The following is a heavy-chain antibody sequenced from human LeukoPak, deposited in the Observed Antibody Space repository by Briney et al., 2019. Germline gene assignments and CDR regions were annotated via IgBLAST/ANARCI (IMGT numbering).Heavy chain of an antibody. D-gene: IGHD3-16*01. V-gene: IGHV4-59*11. Sequence: SQTLSLTCTVSGGSISSHYWSWIRQPPGKGLEWIGYIYYSGSTNYNPSLKSRVTISVDTSKNQFSLKLSSVTAADTAVYYCARESLDSSMADAFDIWGRGTLVTVSS. J-gene: IGHJ2*01. CDR3: ARESLDSSMADAFDI. CDR1: GGSISSHY. CDR2: IYYSGST.